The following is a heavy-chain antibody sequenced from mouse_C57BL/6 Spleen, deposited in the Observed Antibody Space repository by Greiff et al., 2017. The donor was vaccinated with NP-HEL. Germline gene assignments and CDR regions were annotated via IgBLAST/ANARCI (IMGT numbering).Heavy chain of an antibody. Sequence: QVHVKQPGAELVKPGASVKLSCKASGYTFTSYWMHWVKQRPGRGLEWIGRIDPNSGGTKYNEKFKSKATLTVDKPSSTAYMQLSSLTSEDSAVYYCARSRGSGDYYGSSYLDYWGQGTTLTVSS. CDR2: IDPNSGGT. CDR3: ARSRGSGDYYGSSYLDY. CDR1: GYTFTSYW. D-gene: IGHD1-1*01. V-gene: IGHV1-72*01. J-gene: IGHJ2*01.